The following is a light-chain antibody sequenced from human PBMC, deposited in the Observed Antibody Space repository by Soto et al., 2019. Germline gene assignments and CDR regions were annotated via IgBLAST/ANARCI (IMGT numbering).Light chain of an antibody. CDR2: GAS. J-gene: IGKJ3*01. CDR1: QSFSSSF. Sequence: EIVLTQSPGTLSLSPGERATLSCRASQSFSSSFLAWYQQKPGQAPRLLIYGASSRATGIPDRFSGSGSGTDFTLTISRLEPEDVAVYYCQQYDNSPFTFGPGTKVNIK. CDR3: QQYDNSPFT. V-gene: IGKV3-20*01.